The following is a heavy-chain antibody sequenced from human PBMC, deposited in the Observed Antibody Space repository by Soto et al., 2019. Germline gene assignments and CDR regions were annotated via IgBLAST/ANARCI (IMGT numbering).Heavy chain of an antibody. D-gene: IGHD3-16*01. V-gene: IGHV1-8*01. CDR1: GYTFTSYD. CDR3: AREGVRGIEV. J-gene: IGHJ6*02. Sequence: QVQLVQSGAEVKKPGASVKVSCKASGYTFTSYDINWVRQATGQVLEWMGWMNPNSGNTSYAQKFQGRITMTRNTSIRTAYMHLTSLRSKDTAGYYCAREGVRGIEVWGQGTTVTVSS. CDR2: MNPNSGNT.